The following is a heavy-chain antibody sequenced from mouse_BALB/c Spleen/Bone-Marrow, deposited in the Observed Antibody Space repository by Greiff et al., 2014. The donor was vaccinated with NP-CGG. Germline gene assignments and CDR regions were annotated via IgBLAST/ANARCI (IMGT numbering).Heavy chain of an antibody. CDR3: TRSTATFAY. V-gene: IGHV1S22*01. Sequence: LQQPGSELVRPGASVKLSCKASGYTFTSYWMHWVKQRPGQGLEWIGNIYPGSGSTNYDEKFKSKATLTVDTSSSTAYMQLSSLTSEDSAVYYCTRSTATFAYWGQGTLVTVSA. CDR1: GYTFTSYW. D-gene: IGHD1-2*01. CDR2: IYPGSGST. J-gene: IGHJ3*01.